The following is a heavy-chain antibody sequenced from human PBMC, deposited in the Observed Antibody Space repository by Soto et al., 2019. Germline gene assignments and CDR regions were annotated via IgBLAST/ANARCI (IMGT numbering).Heavy chain of an antibody. CDR1: GDYISSSGHY. D-gene: IGHD4-17*01. CDR2: IYYSGST. V-gene: IGHV4-31*03. CDR3: AREHGDNMDFDY. J-gene: IGHJ4*02. Sequence: LSLTCTVSGDYISSSGHYWTWIRQRPGQGLEWIGYIYYSGSTFYNPSLKSRITISADMSKNQFSLRLRSVTAADTAVYYCAREHGDNMDFDYWGQGTLVTVSS.